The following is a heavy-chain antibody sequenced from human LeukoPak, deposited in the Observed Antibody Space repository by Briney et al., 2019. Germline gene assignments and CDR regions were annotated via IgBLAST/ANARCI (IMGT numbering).Heavy chain of an antibody. D-gene: IGHD3-16*01. CDR1: GDTFTGYY. CDR3: ARDRYAGSSWLDP. V-gene: IGHV1-2*02. Sequence: GASVKDSSKDSGDTFTGYYMHWVRQAPGQRLEWMGWINPNSGGTNYAQKFQGRVTMTRDTSISTAYMELSRLRSDDTAVYYCARDRYAGSSWLDPWGQGTLVTVSS. CDR2: INPNSGGT. J-gene: IGHJ5*02.